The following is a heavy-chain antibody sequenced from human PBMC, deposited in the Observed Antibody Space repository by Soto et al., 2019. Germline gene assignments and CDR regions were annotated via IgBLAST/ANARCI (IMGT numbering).Heavy chain of an antibody. CDR2: ISGSGGST. Sequence: GGSLRLSCAASGFTFSSYAMSWVRQAPGKGLEWVSAISGSGGSTYYADSVKGRFTISRDNSKNTLYLQMNSLRAEDTAVYYCAKVVYDSSGYALVYYYYGMDVWGQGTTVTVSS. V-gene: IGHV3-23*01. CDR3: AKVVYDSSGYALVYYYYGMDV. D-gene: IGHD3-22*01. J-gene: IGHJ6*02. CDR1: GFTFSSYA.